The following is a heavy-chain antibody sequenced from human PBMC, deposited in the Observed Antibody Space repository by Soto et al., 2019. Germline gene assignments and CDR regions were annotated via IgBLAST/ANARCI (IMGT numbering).Heavy chain of an antibody. J-gene: IGHJ1*01. D-gene: IGHD6-19*01. V-gene: IGHV4-31*03. CDR2: IYYSGST. Sequence: PSETLSLTCTVSGGSISSGGYYWSWIRQHPGKGLEWIGYIYYSGSTYYNPSLKSRVTISVDTSKNQFSLKLSSVTAADTAVYYCARDRQLYNSGWSFYFQHWGQGTLVTVS. CDR3: ARDRQLYNSGWSFYFQH. CDR1: GGSISSGGYY.